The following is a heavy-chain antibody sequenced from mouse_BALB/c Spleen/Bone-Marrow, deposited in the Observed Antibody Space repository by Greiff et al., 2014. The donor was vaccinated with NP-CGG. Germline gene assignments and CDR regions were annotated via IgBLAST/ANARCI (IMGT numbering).Heavy chain of an antibody. CDR1: GFTFTDYY. CDR2: IRNKANGYTT. D-gene: IGHD1-1*01. Sequence: EVKLVESGGGLVQPGGSLRLSCATSGFTFTDYYMSWVRQPPGKALEWLGFIRNKANGYTTDYSASVKGQFTISGDISQSILYLQMNTLRGGDSADYYCVRDEVLQSIYCDIGVWGAGTSVTVSS. CDR3: VRDEVLQSIYCDIGV. J-gene: IGHJ1*01. V-gene: IGHV7-3*02.